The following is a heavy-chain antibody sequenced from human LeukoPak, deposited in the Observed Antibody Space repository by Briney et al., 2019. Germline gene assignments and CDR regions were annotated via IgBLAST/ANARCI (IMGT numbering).Heavy chain of an antibody. CDR1: GFTFSSYS. D-gene: IGHD3-9*01. Sequence: PGGSLRLSCAASGFTFSSYSMNWVRQAPGKGLEWVSYISSSSSTIYYADSVKGRFTISRDNAKNSLYLRMNSLRAEDTAVYYCAGGSYDILTGSQVTNNWFDPWGQGTLVTVSS. V-gene: IGHV3-48*04. CDR2: ISSSSSTI. J-gene: IGHJ5*02. CDR3: AGGSYDILTGSQVTNNWFDP.